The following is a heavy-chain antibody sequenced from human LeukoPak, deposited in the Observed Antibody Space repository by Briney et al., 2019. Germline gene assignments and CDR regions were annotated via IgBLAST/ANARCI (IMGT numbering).Heavy chain of an antibody. CDR1: GFTFSNYA. CDR2: ITSSGGST. J-gene: IGHJ3*02. D-gene: IGHD1-14*01. Sequence: AGGSLRLSCAASGFTFSNYAMIGVRQAPGKGLEWVSAITSSGGSTYYADSVKGRFTISRHNSKNTLYLQMNSLRAEDTAVYYCAKDHPAPRRGDAFDIWGQGTVVTVSS. CDR3: AKDHPAPRRGDAFDI. V-gene: IGHV3-23*01.